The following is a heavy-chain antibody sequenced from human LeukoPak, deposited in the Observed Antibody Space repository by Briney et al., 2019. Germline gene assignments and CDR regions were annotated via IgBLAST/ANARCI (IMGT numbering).Heavy chain of an antibody. V-gene: IGHV4-34*01. Sequence: PSETLSLTCAVYGGSFSGYYWSWIRQPPGKGLEWIGEINHSGSTNYNPSLKSRVTISVDTSKNQFSLKLSSVTAADTAVYYCARGGGRATFDYWDQGALVTVSS. CDR3: ARGGGRATFDY. CDR2: INHSGST. CDR1: GGSFSGYY. J-gene: IGHJ4*02. D-gene: IGHD1-26*01.